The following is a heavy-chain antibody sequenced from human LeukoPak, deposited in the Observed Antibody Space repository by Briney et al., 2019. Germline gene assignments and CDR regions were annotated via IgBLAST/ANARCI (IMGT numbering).Heavy chain of an antibody. V-gene: IGHV1-2*02. J-gene: IGHJ3*02. CDR2: INVNSGGT. CDR1: GYTFTDDY. Sequence: ASLKVSCKASGYTFTDDYIHWVRQAPGQGLEWMGWINVNSGGTNYAQKFYARVTMTRDTSISTAYMELSRLGSDDTAVYYCARDCGGDCYDAFDIWGQGTMVTVSS. D-gene: IGHD2-21*02. CDR3: ARDCGGDCYDAFDI.